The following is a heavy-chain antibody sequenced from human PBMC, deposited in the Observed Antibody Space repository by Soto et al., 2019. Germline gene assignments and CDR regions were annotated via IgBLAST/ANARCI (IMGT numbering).Heavy chain of an antibody. Sequence: QVQLVQSGAESKTPGASVKVSCKASQYNFTNYCVHWVRQAPGQGLEWMGVINPSGGSTKYAQRFRGRVTMTRVTSKNTVYMDLRSLRPEDTAVYFCARALYDTDSVPVGAESRYYVMDVWGRGTTVTVSS. J-gene: IGHJ6*02. D-gene: IGHD3-22*01. CDR1: QYNFTNYC. V-gene: IGHV1-46*01. CDR2: INPSGGST. CDR3: ARALYDTDSVPVGAESRYYVMDV.